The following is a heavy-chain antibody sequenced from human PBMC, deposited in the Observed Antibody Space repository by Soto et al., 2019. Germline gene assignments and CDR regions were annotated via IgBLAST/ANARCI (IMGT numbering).Heavy chain of an antibody. Sequence: EVQLLESGGGLVQPGGSLRLSCAASGFTFSSYAMSWVRQAPGKGLEWVSAISGSGGSTYYADSVKGRFTISRDNSKNTLYLQMNSLRAKDTAVYYCAKESVHCSGGSCHVWFDPWGQGTLVTVSS. J-gene: IGHJ5*02. CDR1: GFTFSSYA. CDR2: ISGSGGST. D-gene: IGHD2-15*01. V-gene: IGHV3-23*01. CDR3: AKESVHCSGGSCHVWFDP.